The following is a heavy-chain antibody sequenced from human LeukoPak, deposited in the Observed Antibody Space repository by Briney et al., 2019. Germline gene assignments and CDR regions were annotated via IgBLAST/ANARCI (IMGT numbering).Heavy chain of an antibody. D-gene: IGHD3-22*01. V-gene: IGHV1-69*05. CDR1: GDTFSIYA. CDR2: IIPDFGTP. Sequence: SVKVSCKASGDTFSIYAFSWVRQAPGQGLEWMGGIIPDFGTPNYAHKFQGRVTLTTDESTNTAYMELSSLRSEDTAVYYCANYYSDSSGYYPPLVYWGQGTLVTVSS. J-gene: IGHJ4*02. CDR3: ANYYSDSSGYYPPLVY.